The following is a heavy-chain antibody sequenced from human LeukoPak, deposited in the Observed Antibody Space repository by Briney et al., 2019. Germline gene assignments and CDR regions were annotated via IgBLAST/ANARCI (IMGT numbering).Heavy chain of an antibody. CDR3: ARGRIPNWFDP. J-gene: IGHJ5*02. CDR1: GYTFTSYD. D-gene: IGHD1-14*01. CDR2: MNPNSGNT. Sequence: ASVKVSCKASGYTFTSYDINWVRQATGQGLEWMGWMNPNSGNTGYARKFQGRVTITRNTSISTAYMELSSLRSEDTAVYYCARGRIPNWFDPWGQGTLVTVSS. V-gene: IGHV1-8*03.